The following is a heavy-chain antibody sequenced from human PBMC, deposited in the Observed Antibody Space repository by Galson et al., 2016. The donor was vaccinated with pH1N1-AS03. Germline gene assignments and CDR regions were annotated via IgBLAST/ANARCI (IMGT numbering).Heavy chain of an antibody. D-gene: IGHD3-3*01. Sequence: SLRLSCAASGFTFSDYAMHWVRQAPGKGLEYVSAISSDASGTYYANSVKGRFTISRDNSKNTAHLQMGSLRAEDMAVYYCARRRSYYDFWSGYSDYWGQGTLVTVSS. CDR2: ISSDASGT. J-gene: IGHJ4*02. CDR1: GFTFSDYA. V-gene: IGHV3-64*01. CDR3: ARRRSYYDFWSGYSDY.